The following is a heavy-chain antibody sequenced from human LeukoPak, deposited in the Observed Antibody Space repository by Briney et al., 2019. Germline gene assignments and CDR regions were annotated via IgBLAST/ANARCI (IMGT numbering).Heavy chain of an antibody. V-gene: IGHV4-30-2*01. Sequence: SETLSLTCTVSGGSISSGGYYWSWIRQPPGKGLEWIGYIYHSGSTYYNPSLKSRVTISVDRSKNQFSLKLSSVTAADTAVYYCARDDFWSGYPLWGQGTLVTVSS. CDR2: IYHSGST. D-gene: IGHD3-3*01. CDR3: ARDDFWSGYPL. CDR1: GGSISSGGYY. J-gene: IGHJ4*02.